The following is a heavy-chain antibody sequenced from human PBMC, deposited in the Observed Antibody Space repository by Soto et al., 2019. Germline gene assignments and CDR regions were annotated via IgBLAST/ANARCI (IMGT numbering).Heavy chain of an antibody. Sequence: ASLKVSCKASGYTFTIYAMHWVLRAPGQRLEWMGWINAGNGNTKYSQKFQGRVTITADESTSTAYMELSSLRSEDTAVYYCARDLGWGSSWDWFDPWGQG. D-gene: IGHD6-13*01. V-gene: IGHV1-3*01. CDR3: ARDLGWGSSWDWFDP. CDR1: GYTFTIYA. CDR2: INAGNGNT. J-gene: IGHJ5*02.